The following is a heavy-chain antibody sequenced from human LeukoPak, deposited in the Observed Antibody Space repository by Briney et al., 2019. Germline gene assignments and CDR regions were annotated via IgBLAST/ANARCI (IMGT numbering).Heavy chain of an antibody. CDR1: GFTFSSYA. CDR3: AKDLLAGGRSSARVFDI. CDR2: ISGSGGST. Sequence: GGSLRLSCAASGFTFSSYAMSWVRQAPGKGLEWVSAISGSGGSTYYADSVKGRFTISRDNSKNTLYLQMNSLRAEDTAVYYCAKDLLAGGRSSARVFDIWGQGTMVTVSS. V-gene: IGHV3-23*01. J-gene: IGHJ3*02. D-gene: IGHD3-3*01.